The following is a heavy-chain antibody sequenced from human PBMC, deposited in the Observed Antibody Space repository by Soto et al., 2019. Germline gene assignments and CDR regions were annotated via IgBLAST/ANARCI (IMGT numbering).Heavy chain of an antibody. CDR2: ISSSGSST. CDR1: GFTFATSA. CDR3: TKPTKGGAWHGYYGMDV. D-gene: IGHD1-26*01. Sequence: GGSLRLSCAASGFTFATSAMSWVRQAPGKGLEWVSAISSSGSSTYFADSVQGRFTISRDNSKNTLYLQMNGLRAEDTAVYYCTKPTKGGAWHGYYGMDVWGQGTTVTVSS. J-gene: IGHJ6*02. V-gene: IGHV3-23*01.